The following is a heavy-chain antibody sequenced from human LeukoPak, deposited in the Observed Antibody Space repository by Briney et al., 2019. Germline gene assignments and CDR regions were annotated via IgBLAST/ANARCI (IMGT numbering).Heavy chain of an antibody. CDR3: ARGNHFDS. J-gene: IGHJ4*02. V-gene: IGHV3-7*01. Sequence: GGSLRLSCVASGFPFSSYWMTWVRQAPGKGLEWVANIKQDGSKKSYVDSVKGRFTISRDNAKNSLYLQMNSLRAEDTAVYTCARGNHFDSWGQGTLVTVSS. CDR2: IKQDGSKK. CDR1: GFPFSSYW.